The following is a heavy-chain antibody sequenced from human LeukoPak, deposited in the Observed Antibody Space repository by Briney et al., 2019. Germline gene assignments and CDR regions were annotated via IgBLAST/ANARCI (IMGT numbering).Heavy chain of an antibody. Sequence: WGSLRLSCAASGFTFSTYGMHWVRQAPGKGLEWVAVIYYDGSNKNYENSVKDRFTISRDNSKNTLYLQMNSLRAEDTAVYYCARDSIPSASGSYYFDNWGQGTLVTVSS. D-gene: IGHD3-10*01. CDR2: IYYDGSNK. V-gene: IGHV3-33*08. CDR3: ARDSIPSASGSYYFDN. J-gene: IGHJ4*02. CDR1: GFTFSTYG.